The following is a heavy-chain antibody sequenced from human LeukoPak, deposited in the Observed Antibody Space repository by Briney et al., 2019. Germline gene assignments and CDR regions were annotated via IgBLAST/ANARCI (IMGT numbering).Heavy chain of an antibody. CDR3: ARGQKYRSGYTVTELGSGYFDY. CDR2: INTNTGNP. Sequence: ASVKVSCKASGYTFTSYAMNWVRQAPGQGLEWMGWINTNTGNPTYAQGFTGRFVFSLDTSVSTAYLQISSLKAADTAVYYCARGQKYRSGYTVTELGSGYFDYWGQGTLVTVSS. V-gene: IGHV7-4-1*02. D-gene: IGHD5-18*01. J-gene: IGHJ4*02. CDR1: GYTFTSYA.